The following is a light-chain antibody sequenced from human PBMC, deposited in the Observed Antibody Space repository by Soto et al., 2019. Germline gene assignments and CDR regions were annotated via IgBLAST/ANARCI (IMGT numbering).Light chain of an antibody. CDR1: QSITTH. Sequence: GDRVAITCRASQSITTHVNWYQQKPGKAPKLLIYAASIFQSGVPSRFSGSGSGTDFTLTISSLQPEDFATYYCQQSYSTPTPPTFGQGTKLEIK. CDR2: AAS. J-gene: IGKJ2*01. V-gene: IGKV1-39*01. CDR3: QQSYSTPTPPT.